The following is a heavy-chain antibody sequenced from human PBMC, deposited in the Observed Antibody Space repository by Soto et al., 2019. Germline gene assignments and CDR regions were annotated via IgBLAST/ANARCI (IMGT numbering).Heavy chain of an antibody. D-gene: IGHD3-22*01. J-gene: IGHJ3*02. CDR2: IREDGSLK. Sequence: EVQLVESGGGLVQPGWSLRLSCAASGFILSNYWMMWVRQAPGKGLEWVANIREDGSLKYYLDSVSGRFTISRDNTKNSLYLQMDSLRVEDTAVYYCTRDRNYFDSSGNFYDAFDIWGQGTMVTVSS. CDR1: GFILSNYW. V-gene: IGHV3-7*05. CDR3: TRDRNYFDSSGNFYDAFDI.